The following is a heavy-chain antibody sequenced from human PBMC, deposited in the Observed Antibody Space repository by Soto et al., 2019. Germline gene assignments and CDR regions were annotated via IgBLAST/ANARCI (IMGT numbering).Heavy chain of an antibody. D-gene: IGHD3-3*01. CDR3: ARDFAAGDY. CDR1: GYTFINDY. J-gene: IGHJ4*02. Sequence: QVQLVQSGAEVKKPGASVKVSCKASGYTFINDYIHWVRQAPGQGLEWLALINPMSGSTNYTQKVQASVTLTMDTSTSAVYMELSSVRLEDTAVYYCARDFAAGDYWGQGALGSVSS. V-gene: IGHV1-46*01. CDR2: INPMSGST.